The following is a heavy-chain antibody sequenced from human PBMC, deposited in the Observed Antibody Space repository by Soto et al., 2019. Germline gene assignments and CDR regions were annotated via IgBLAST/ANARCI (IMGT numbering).Heavy chain of an antibody. J-gene: IGHJ4*02. V-gene: IGHV3-15*01. Sequence: GGSLRLSCAASGFTFSNAWMSWVRQAPGKGLEWVGRIKSKTDGGTTDYAAPVKGRFTISRDDSKNTLYLQMNSLKTEDTAVYYCTTDRDDYGDYFVDYWGQGNLVTVSS. CDR2: IKSKTDGGTT. CDR1: GFTFSNAW. D-gene: IGHD4-17*01. CDR3: TTDRDDYGDYFVDY.